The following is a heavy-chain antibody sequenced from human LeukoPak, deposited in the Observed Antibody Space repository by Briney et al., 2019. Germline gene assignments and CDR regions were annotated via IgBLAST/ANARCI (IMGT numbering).Heavy chain of an antibody. J-gene: IGHJ4*02. V-gene: IGHV4-39*01. CDR3: ARQKDRLVRVFDY. CDR2: IYYSGST. CDR1: GGSISSSSYY. Sequence: PSETLSLTCTVSGGSISSSSYYWGWIRQPPGKGLEWIGSIYYSGSTYYNPSLKSRVTISVDTSKNQFSLKLSSVTAADTAVYYCARQKDRLVRVFDYWGQGTLVTVSS. D-gene: IGHD3-16*01.